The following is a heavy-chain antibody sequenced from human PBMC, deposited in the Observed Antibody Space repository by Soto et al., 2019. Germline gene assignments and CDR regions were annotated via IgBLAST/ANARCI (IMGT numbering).Heavy chain of an antibody. J-gene: IGHJ4*02. CDR2: IYYSGST. D-gene: IGHD4-17*01. CDR3: ANSYGDYVSY. V-gene: IGHV4-39*01. Sequence: SETLSLTCTVSGGSISSSTYYWGWIRQPPGKGLEGIGSIYYSGSTYYNPSLKSRVTISVDTSKNQFSLKLSSVTAADTAVYYCANSYGDYVSYWGQGTLVTVSS. CDR1: GGSISSSTYY.